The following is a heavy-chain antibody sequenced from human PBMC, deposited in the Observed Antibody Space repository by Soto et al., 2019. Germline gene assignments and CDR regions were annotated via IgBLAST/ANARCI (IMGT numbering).Heavy chain of an antibody. CDR2: IYYSGST. CDR1: GGSITSGGYC. J-gene: IGHJ4*02. CDR3: ARGPGGDKVDY. Sequence: QVQLQESGPGLVKPSQTLSLTCTVSGGSITSGGYCWTWIRQHPVKGLEWMGHIYYSGSTYSNPSLESRPSISVDTSKNQFSLNLKSVTAADTAVYYCARGPGGDKVDYWGQGTLVTVSS. D-gene: IGHD2-21*02. V-gene: IGHV4-30-4*08.